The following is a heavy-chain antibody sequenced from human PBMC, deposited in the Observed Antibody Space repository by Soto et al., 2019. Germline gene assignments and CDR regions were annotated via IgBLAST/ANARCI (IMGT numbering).Heavy chain of an antibody. CDR3: ARGGYSYGRGYYYYGMDV. CDR1: GFTFSSYD. CDR2: IGTAGDP. D-gene: IGHD5-18*01. J-gene: IGHJ6*02. Sequence: GGSLRLSCAASGFTFSSYDIHWARQATGKGLEWVSAIGTAGDPYYPGSVKGRFTISRENAKNSLYLQMNSLRAGDTAVYYCARGGYSYGRGYYYYGMDVWGQGTTVTVSS. V-gene: IGHV3-13*05.